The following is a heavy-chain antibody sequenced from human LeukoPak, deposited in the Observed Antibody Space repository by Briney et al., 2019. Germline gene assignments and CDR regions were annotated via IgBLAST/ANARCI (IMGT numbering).Heavy chain of an antibody. CDR3: ARDGSGSGNDNYYYGMDV. CDR2: IYSGGRT. Sequence: GGSLRLSCAASGFTVNSNYMNWVRQAPGKGLEWVSVIYSGGRTYYADSVKGRFTISRDNSKNTVSLQMNSLRVVDTAVYFCARDGSGSGNDNYYYGMDVWGQGTTVTVSS. J-gene: IGHJ6*02. D-gene: IGHD3-10*01. V-gene: IGHV3-53*01. CDR1: GFTVNSNY.